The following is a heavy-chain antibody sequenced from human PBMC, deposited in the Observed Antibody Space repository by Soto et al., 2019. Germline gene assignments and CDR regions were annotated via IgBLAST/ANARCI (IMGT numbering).Heavy chain of an antibody. CDR2: IKSKTDGRTT. CDR1: GFTFSNAW. J-gene: IGHJ4*02. Sequence: GSLRLSCAASGFTFSNAWMSWVRQAPGKGLEWVGRIKSKTDGRTTDYAAPVKGRFTISRDDSKNTLYLQMNSLKTEDTAVYYCTTARGYFDYWGQGTLVTVSS. CDR3: TTARGYFDY. V-gene: IGHV3-15*01.